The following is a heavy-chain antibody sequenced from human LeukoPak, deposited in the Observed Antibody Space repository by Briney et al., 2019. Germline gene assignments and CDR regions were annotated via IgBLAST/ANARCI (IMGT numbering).Heavy chain of an antibody. Sequence: GGSLRLSCAASGFTVSSNYMSWVRQAPGKGLEWVSVIYSGGSTYYADSVKGRFTISRDNSKNTLYLQMNSLRAEDTAVYYCARAPYYYDSSGYYDYWGQGTLVTVSS. CDR1: GFTVSSNY. D-gene: IGHD3-22*01. V-gene: IGHV3-53*01. CDR3: ARAPYYYDSSGYYDY. J-gene: IGHJ4*02. CDR2: IYSGGST.